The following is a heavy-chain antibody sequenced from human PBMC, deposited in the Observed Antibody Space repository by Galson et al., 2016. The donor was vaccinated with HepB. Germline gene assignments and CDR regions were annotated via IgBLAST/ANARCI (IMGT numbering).Heavy chain of an antibody. Sequence: SLRLSCAASGFTFSFSVYWMSWVRQAPGKGLEWVSSINVNGETTYYADSVKGRFTISRDNSKNTLYLQMSSLRVEDAAIYFCAGGTAWHHFNFWGQGSLVIVSS. V-gene: IGHV3-23*01. CDR1: GFTFSFSVYW. J-gene: IGHJ4*02. CDR3: AGGTAWHHFNF. CDR2: INVNGETT. D-gene: IGHD1-26*01.